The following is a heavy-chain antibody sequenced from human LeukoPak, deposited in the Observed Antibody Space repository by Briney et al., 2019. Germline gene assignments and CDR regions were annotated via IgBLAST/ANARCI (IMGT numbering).Heavy chain of an antibody. CDR2: INPNSGGT. J-gene: IGHJ4*02. CDR1: GYTFTGYY. Sequence: ASVKVSCKASGYTFTGYYMHWVRQAPGQGLEWMGWINPNSGGTNYAQKFQGGVTMTRDTSISTAYMELSRLRSDDTAVYYCAVKGYDSSGYYVFDYWGQGTLVTVS. V-gene: IGHV1-2*02. CDR3: AVKGYDSSGYYVFDY. D-gene: IGHD3-22*01.